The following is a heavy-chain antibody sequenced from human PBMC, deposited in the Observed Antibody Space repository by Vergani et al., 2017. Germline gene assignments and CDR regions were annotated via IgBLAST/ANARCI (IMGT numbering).Heavy chain of an antibody. CDR2: IYYSGST. D-gene: IGHD6-19*01. V-gene: IGHV4-39*01. CDR3: ARHSTVEWLVKLGWIDP. J-gene: IGHJ5*02. Sequence: QLQLQESGPGLVKPSATLSLTCSVSGASIRSSNYYLGWIRQPPGKGLEWIASIYYSGSTYYNPSLESRVTISVDTSKNQFSLKLSSVTAADTAVYFCARHSTVEWLVKLGWIDPWGQGILVTVSS. CDR1: GASIRSSNYY.